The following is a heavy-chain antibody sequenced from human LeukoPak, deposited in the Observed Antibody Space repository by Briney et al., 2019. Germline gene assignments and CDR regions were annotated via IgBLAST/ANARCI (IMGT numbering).Heavy chain of an antibody. Sequence: TFTXYXXXXVRQAXGQGXXXXGXINPNSGGTNYAQKFQGRVTITRETSISTAYMELSRLTSDDTAVYYCARAKGSGSYYVIDYWGQGTLVTVSS. J-gene: IGHJ4*02. CDR1: TFTXYX. CDR2: INPNSGGT. CDR3: ARAKGSGSYYVIDY. D-gene: IGHD1-26*01. V-gene: IGHV1-2*02.